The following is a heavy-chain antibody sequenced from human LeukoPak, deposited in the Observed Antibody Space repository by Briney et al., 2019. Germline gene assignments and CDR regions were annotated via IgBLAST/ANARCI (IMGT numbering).Heavy chain of an antibody. Sequence: GGSLRLSCAASGFTFSSYAMSWVRQAPGKGLEWVSAISGSGGSTYYADSVKGRFTISRDNSKNTLYLQMNSLRDEDTAVYYCAKDLESMVRGVIGGAFDIWGQGTMVTVSS. CDR3: AKDLESMVRGVIGGAFDI. D-gene: IGHD3-10*01. J-gene: IGHJ3*02. CDR2: ISGSGGST. CDR1: GFTFSSYA. V-gene: IGHV3-23*01.